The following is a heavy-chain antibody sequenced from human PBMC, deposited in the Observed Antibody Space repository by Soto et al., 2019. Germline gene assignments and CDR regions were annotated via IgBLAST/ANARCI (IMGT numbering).Heavy chain of an antibody. Sequence: SETLSLTCSVSDDSINSDNYYWGWIRQPPGQGLEWLGQINYSGSTYYNPSLKSRITISLDTSKSQFSLKLNSVPAADTAVYYCARLYYGYSSATGSDFDYWGQGTLVTVSS. CDR2: INYSGST. CDR3: ARLYYGYSSATGSDFDY. J-gene: IGHJ4*02. D-gene: IGHD6-19*01. V-gene: IGHV4-39*07. CDR1: DDSINSDNYY.